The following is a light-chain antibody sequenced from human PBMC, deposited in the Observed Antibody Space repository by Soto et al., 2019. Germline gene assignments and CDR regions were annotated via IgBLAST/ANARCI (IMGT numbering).Light chain of an antibody. CDR2: EVS. CDR1: SSDVGGYNY. Sequence: QSVLTQPASVSGSPGQSITISCTGTSSDVGGYNYVSWYQQHPGTAPKLMIYEVSNRPSGLSNRFSGSKSGNTASLTISGLQAEDEADYYCSSYTSSSSLYVFGTGTKSPP. J-gene: IGLJ1*01. V-gene: IGLV2-14*01. CDR3: SSYTSSSSLYV.